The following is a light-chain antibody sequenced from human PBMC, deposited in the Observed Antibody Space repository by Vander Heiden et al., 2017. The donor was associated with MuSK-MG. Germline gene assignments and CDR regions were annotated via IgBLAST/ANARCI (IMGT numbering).Light chain of an antibody. CDR2: DAS. CDR1: QSVSSR. V-gene: IGKV1-5*01. Sequence: DIQMTQSPSTLSASVGDRVTITCRASQSVSSRLAWYQQQPGKAPKLLIFDASTLESGVPSRFSGSGFGTKFTLTISSLQPEDFAVYYCQQFNDYPWTFGQGSKVDFK. J-gene: IGKJ1*01. CDR3: QQFNDYPWT.